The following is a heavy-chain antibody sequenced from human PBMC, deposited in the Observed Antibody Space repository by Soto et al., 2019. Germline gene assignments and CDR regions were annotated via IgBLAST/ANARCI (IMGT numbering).Heavy chain of an antibody. D-gene: IGHD3-16*01. CDR3: ARGGTPIDY. CDR1: GYTFTNFG. CDR2: ISAYNGNT. Sequence: QVQLVQSGAEVKKPGASVKVSCKASGYTFTNFGISWVRQAPGQGLEWMGWISAYNGNTNYAQNFQGRVTMTPDTSTSTAYMELRRLRSDDTAVYYGARGGTPIDYWGQGTLVTVSS. J-gene: IGHJ4*02. V-gene: IGHV1-18*01.